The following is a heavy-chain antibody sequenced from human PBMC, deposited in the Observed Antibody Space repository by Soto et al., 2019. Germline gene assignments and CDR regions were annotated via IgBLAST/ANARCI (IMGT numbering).Heavy chain of an antibody. CDR1: GFAFKNCG. CDR2: IRSKAYGGTT. CDR3: AGEEKPYYYYGMDV. Sequence: GGSLRLSCSASGFAFKNCGMIWVRQAPGKGLEWVGFIRSKAYGGTTEYAASVKGRFTISRDDSKSIAYLQMNSLKTEDTAVYYCAGEEKPYYYYGMDVWGQGTTVTVSS. V-gene: IGHV3-49*04. J-gene: IGHJ6*02.